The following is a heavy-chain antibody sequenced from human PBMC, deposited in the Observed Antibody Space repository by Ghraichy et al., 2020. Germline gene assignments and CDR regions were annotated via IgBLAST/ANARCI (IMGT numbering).Heavy chain of an antibody. Sequence: GGSLRLSCTASGFPFNTYAMSWVRQAPEKGLEWVSAISGSGANTYYADSLKGRFTISRDNSKNMLFLQINSLRAEDTAVYYCANLRTPTMVRDPFDSWGQGTLVTVSS. CDR3: ANLRTPTMVRDPFDS. J-gene: IGHJ4*02. CDR2: ISGSGANT. CDR1: GFPFNTYA. V-gene: IGHV3-23*01. D-gene: IGHD3-10*01.